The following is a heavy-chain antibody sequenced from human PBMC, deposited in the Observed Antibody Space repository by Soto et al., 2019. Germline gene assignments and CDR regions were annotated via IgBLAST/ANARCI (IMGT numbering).Heavy chain of an antibody. CDR1: GFTVSSNY. D-gene: IGHD3-10*01. V-gene: IGHV3-66*01. CDR3: VRGSYGSGSYYNAATWLDY. CDR2: IYSGGST. J-gene: IGHJ4*02. Sequence: GGSLRLSCAASGFTVSSNYMSWVRQAPGKGLEWVSVIYSGGSTYYADSVKGRFTISRDNSKNTLYLQMNSLRAEDTAVYYCVRGSYGSGSYYNAATWLDYWGQGTLVTVSS.